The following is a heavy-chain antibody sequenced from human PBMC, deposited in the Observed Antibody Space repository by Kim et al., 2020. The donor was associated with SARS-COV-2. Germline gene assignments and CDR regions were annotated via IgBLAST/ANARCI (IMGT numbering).Heavy chain of an antibody. CDR3: AKDLIRGYSYVTYFDY. CDR2: ISGSGGST. V-gene: IGHV3-23*01. J-gene: IGHJ4*02. D-gene: IGHD5-18*01. Sequence: GGSLRLSCAASGFTFSSYAMSWVRQAPGKGLEWVSAISGSGGSTYYADSVKGRFTISIDNSKNTLYLQMNSLRAEDTAVYYCAKDLIRGYSYVTYFDYWGQGTLVTVSS. CDR1: GFTFSSYA.